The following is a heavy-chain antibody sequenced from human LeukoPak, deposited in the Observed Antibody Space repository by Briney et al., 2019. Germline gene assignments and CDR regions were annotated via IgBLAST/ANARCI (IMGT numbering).Heavy chain of an antibody. CDR3: ARDSRYCSGGRCYKGYDY. J-gene: IGHJ4*02. CDR2: IIPIFGTA. D-gene: IGHD2-15*01. Sequence: SVKVSCKASGGTFSSYAISWVRQAPGQGLEWMGGIIPIFGTANYAQKFQGRVTITTDESTSTAYMELSSLRSEDTAVYYCARDSRYCSGGRCYKGYDYWGQGTLVTVSS. V-gene: IGHV1-69*05. CDR1: GGTFSSYA.